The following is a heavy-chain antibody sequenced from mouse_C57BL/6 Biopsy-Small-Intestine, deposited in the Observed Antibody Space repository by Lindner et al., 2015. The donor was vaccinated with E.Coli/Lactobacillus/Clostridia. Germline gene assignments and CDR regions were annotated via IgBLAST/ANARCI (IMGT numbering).Heavy chain of an antibody. CDR3: ARDYYGSSFDY. V-gene: IGHV1-82*01. CDR1: GYAFSSSW. Sequence: VQLQESGPELVKPGASVKISCKASGYAFSSSWMNWVKQRPGKGLEWIGRIYPGDGDTNYNGKFKGKATLTADKSSSTAYMQLSSLTSEDSAVYFCARDYYGSSFDYVGPRHHSHSLL. CDR2: IYPGDGDT. D-gene: IGHD1-1*01. J-gene: IGHJ2*01.